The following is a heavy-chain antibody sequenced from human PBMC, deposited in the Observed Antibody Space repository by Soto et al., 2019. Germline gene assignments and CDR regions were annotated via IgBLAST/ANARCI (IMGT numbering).Heavy chain of an antibody. CDR2: MNPNSGNT. CDR3: ARGTYYYDSSGYPPDY. CDR1: GYTFTSYD. Sequence: QVQLVQSGAEVKKPGASVKVSCKASGYTFTSYDINWVRQATGQGLEWMGWMNPNSGNTGYAQKFQGRVTMTRNTSISTAYMELSSLRSRDTAVYYCARGTYYYDSSGYPPDYWGQRTLVTVSS. J-gene: IGHJ4*02. V-gene: IGHV1-8*01. D-gene: IGHD3-22*01.